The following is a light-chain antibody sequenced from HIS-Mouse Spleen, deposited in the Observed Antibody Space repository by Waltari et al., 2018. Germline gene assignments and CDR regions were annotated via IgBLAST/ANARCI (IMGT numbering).Light chain of an antibody. CDR1: SSDVGGYNY. CDR3: SSYTSSSTYV. V-gene: IGLV2-14*03. CDR2: DVS. J-gene: IGLJ1*01. Sequence: QSALTQPASVSGSPGQSITISCTGTSSDVGGYNYVSWYQQHPGKAPKLMSYDVSNRPPGASNRFSGSKSGNTASLTISGLQAEDEADYYCSSYTSSSTYVFGTGTKVTVL.